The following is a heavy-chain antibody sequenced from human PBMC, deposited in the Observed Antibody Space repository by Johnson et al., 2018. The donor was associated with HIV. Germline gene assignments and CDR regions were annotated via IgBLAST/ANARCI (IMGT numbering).Heavy chain of an antibody. J-gene: IGHJ3*02. CDR2: INSDGSST. V-gene: IGHV3-74*02. Sequence: VQLVESGGGVVQPGRSLRLSCAASGFTFSSYWMHWVRQAPGKGLVWVSRINSDGSSTSYADSVKGRFTISRDNAKNTLYLQMNSLRAEDTAVYYCATSVEQWLVWNAFDIWGQGTMVTVSS. D-gene: IGHD6-19*01. CDR3: ATSVEQWLVWNAFDI. CDR1: GFTFSSYW.